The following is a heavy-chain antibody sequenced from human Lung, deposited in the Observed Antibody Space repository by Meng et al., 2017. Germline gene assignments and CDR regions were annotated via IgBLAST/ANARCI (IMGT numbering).Heavy chain of an antibody. J-gene: IGHJ4*02. CDR2: IYWDDEK. CDR3: VHSCGSGYYFGPLDY. CDR1: GSSLSTSGVA. Sequence: QIILKESGPALVKPTTTLPMSCTLSGSSLSTSGVAVGWIRQPPGKALEWLAPIYWDDEKRDSPSLKSRLTITNDTSKNHMVLTMTNIDPYDTAAYSCVHSCGSGYYFGPLDYWGQGTLVTVYS. V-gene: IGHV2-5*02. D-gene: IGHD3-22*01.